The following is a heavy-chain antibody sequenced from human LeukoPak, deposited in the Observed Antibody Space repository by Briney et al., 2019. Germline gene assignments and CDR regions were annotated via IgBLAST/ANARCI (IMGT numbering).Heavy chain of an antibody. D-gene: IGHD1-26*01. CDR3: ARVKMGATVSDYYYYMDV. CDR2: ITSNGGYT. V-gene: IGHV3-64*02. J-gene: IGHJ6*03. Sequence: PGGFLRLSCAASGFTFSSYTMHWVRQAPGKRLQSVSAITSNGGYTHYADSVKGRFTISRDNPRNALFLQMGGLRIEDMAVYYCARVKMGATVSDYYYYMDVWGKGTTVTVSS. CDR1: GFTFSSYT.